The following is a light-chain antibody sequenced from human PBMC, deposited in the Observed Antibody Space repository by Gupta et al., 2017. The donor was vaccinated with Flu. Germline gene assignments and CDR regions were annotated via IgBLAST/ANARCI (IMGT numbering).Light chain of an antibody. J-gene: IGKJ1*01. V-gene: IGKV3-11*01. CDR3: QQRSNWPPWT. Sequence: EIVLTQSPATLSLSPGERATLSGRASQSVSSYLAWYQQKPGQAPRRLIYDATNRDTGIPARFSGSGSGTDFTLTISSREHEDFAVYYCQQRSNWPPWTFGQGTKVEIK. CDR1: QSVSSY. CDR2: DAT.